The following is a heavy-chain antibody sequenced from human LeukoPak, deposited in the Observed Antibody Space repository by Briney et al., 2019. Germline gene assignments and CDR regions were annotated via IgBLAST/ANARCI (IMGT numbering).Heavy chain of an antibody. Sequence: GGSLRPSCVGSGFPFSRYALHWIRQAPGKGLEWMAVMSFDGSKDYADSAKGRFTISRDNSRNTLYLQIDDLRPEDTAMFFCARDWSHDYWGQGTLVAVSS. V-gene: IGHV3-30-3*01. J-gene: IGHJ4*02. CDR1: GFPFSRYA. CDR3: ARDWSHDY. D-gene: IGHD3-3*01. CDR2: MSFDGSK.